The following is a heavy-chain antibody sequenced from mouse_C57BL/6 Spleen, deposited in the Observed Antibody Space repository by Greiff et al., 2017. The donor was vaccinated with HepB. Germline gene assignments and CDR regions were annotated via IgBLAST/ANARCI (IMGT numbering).Heavy chain of an antibody. Sequence: VQLQQSGPELVKPGASVKISCKASGYAFSSSWMNWVTQRPGKGLEWIGRIYTGDGDTNYNGKFKGKATLTADKSSSTAYMQLSSLPSEDAAVYCCARNDGSSYGDYWGQGTSVTVSS. CDR2: IYTGDGDT. J-gene: IGHJ4*01. CDR1: GYAFSSSW. D-gene: IGHD1-1*01. V-gene: IGHV1-82*01. CDR3: ARNDGSSYGDY.